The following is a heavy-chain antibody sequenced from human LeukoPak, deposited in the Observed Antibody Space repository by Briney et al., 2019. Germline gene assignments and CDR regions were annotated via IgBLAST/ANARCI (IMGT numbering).Heavy chain of an antibody. V-gene: IGHV1-3*02. CDR1: GYTFTSFA. CDR3: ARGGRDSSSWYYLDY. D-gene: IGHD6-13*01. CDR2: SNPGNGNT. Sequence: ASVRVSCKASGYTFTSFAIHWVRQAPGQRLEWMGWSNPGNGNTKYSQDFQGRVTITRDTSASTAYMELSSLRSEDMAVYYCARGGRDSSSWYYLDYWGQGTLVTVSS. J-gene: IGHJ4*02.